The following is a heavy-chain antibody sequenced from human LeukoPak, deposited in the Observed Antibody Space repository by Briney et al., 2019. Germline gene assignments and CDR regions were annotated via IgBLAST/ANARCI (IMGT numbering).Heavy chain of an antibody. CDR2: INPNSGGT. J-gene: IGHJ5*02. V-gene: IGHV1-2*02. Sequence: ASVKVSCKASGGTFSSYAISWVRQAPGQGLEWMGWINPNSGGTNYAQKFQGRVTMTTDTSISTAYMELSSLRSDDTAVYYCARDRIAASWGQGTLVTVSS. D-gene: IGHD6-13*01. CDR1: GGTFSSYA. CDR3: ARDRIAAS.